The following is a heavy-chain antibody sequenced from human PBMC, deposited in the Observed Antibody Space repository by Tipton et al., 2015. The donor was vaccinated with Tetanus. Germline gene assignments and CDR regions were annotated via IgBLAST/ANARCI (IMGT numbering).Heavy chain of an antibody. Sequence: SGAEVKKPGSSVKVSCKASGGTFSSYAISWVRQAPGQGLEWMGGIIPIFGTANYAQKFQGRVTITADESTSTAYMELSSLRSEDTAVYYCARSSGDGYGSGYYGMDVWGQGTTVTVSS. V-gene: IGHV1-69*01. CDR1: GGTFSSYA. D-gene: IGHD5-24*01. CDR2: IIPIFGTA. CDR3: ARSSGDGYGSGYYGMDV. J-gene: IGHJ6*02.